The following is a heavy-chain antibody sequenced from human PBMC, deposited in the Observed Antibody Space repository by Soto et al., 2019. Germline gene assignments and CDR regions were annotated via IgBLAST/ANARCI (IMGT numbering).Heavy chain of an antibody. D-gene: IGHD2-2*01. CDR1: GFTFSSYW. Sequence: GESLRLSCAASGFTFSSYWMHWVRQAPGKGLVWVSRINSDGSSTSYADSVKGRFTISRDNAKNTLYLQMNSLRAEDTAVYYCARGKHIVVVPAAHGTMDVWGQGTTVTVSS. V-gene: IGHV3-74*01. CDR2: INSDGSST. J-gene: IGHJ6*02. CDR3: ARGKHIVVVPAAHGTMDV.